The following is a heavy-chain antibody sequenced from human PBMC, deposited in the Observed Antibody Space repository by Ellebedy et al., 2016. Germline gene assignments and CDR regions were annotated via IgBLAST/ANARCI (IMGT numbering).Heavy chain of an antibody. CDR3: ARSYYYGSARSGKYFDY. D-gene: IGHD3-10*01. CDR1: GFTLSVYS. Sequence: GESLKISCTASGFTLSVYSMNWVRQAPGKGLEWVSYISSSSSTIYYADSVKGRFTISRDDAKNSLYLQMSSLRDGDTAVYYCARSYYYGSARSGKYFDYWGQGTLVNVSS. V-gene: IGHV3-48*02. CDR2: ISSSSSTI. J-gene: IGHJ4*02.